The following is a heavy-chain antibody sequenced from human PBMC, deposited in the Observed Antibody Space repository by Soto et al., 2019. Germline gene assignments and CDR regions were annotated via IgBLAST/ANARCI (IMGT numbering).Heavy chain of an antibody. CDR1: GFTFSNFE. Sequence: PGGSLRLSCAASGFTFSNFEMPWVRQAPGKGLEWVSYINTAGSTKYYAESGKGRFTISRDNARNSLFLQMNSLRAEDTAVYYCARAECSSPDCLTAYYSYGLDVWGQGSTVTVSS. CDR3: ARAECSSPDCLTAYYSYGLDV. D-gene: IGHD3-9*01. CDR2: INTAGSTK. V-gene: IGHV3-48*03. J-gene: IGHJ6*02.